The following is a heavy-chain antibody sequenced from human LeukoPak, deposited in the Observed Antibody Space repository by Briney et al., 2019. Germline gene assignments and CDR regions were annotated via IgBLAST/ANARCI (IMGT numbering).Heavy chain of an antibody. D-gene: IGHD3-22*01. CDR3: AKDRWGYYDSSGYSILRPGD. J-gene: IGHJ4*02. CDR1: GFTFSSYA. Sequence: GGSLRLSCVASGFTFSSYAMSWVRQAPGKGLEWVSAISGSGGSTYYADSVKGRFTISRDNSKNTLYLQMNSLRAEDTAVYYCAKDRWGYYDSSGYSILRPGDWGQGTLVTVSS. CDR2: ISGSGGST. V-gene: IGHV3-23*01.